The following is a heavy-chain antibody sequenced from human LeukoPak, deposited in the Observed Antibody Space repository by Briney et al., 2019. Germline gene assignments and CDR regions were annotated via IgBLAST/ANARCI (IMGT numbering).Heavy chain of an antibody. J-gene: IGHJ4*02. CDR1: GFTFSSYW. D-gene: IGHD6-13*01. CDR2: IKQDGSEK. Sequence: PGGSLRLSCAASGFTFSSYWMSWVRQAPGKGLEWVANIKQDGSEKYYVDSVKGRFTISRDNARNSLYLQMNSLRAEDTAVYYCAREAGSIAAAGTFDYWGQGTLVTVSS. CDR3: AREAGSIAAAGTFDY. V-gene: IGHV3-7*03.